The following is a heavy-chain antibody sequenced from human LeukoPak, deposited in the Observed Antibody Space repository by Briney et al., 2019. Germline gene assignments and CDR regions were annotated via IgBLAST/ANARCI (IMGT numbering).Heavy chain of an antibody. J-gene: IGHJ4*02. V-gene: IGHV3-30*18. CDR2: ISYDGSNK. CDR3: AKESGYCSSTSCYAHLFDY. Sequence: GGSLRLSCAASGFTFSSYGMHWVRQASGKGLEWVAVISYDGSNKYYADSVKGRFTISRDNSKNTLYLQMNSLRAEDTAVYYCAKESGYCSSTSCYAHLFDYWGQGTLVTVSS. CDR1: GFTFSSYG. D-gene: IGHD2-2*01.